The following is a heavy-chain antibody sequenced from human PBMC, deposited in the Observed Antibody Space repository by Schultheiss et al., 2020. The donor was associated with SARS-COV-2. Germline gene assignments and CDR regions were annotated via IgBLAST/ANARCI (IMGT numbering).Heavy chain of an antibody. CDR3: AREGSPYYDFWSGYFGLRGYYYGMDV. J-gene: IGHJ6*02. D-gene: IGHD3-3*01. V-gene: IGHV3-30-3*01. Sequence: GGSLRLSCAASGFTFSSYAMHWVRQAPGKGLEWVAVISYDGSNKYYADSVKGRFTISRDNSKKTLYLQMNSLRAEDTAVYYCAREGSPYYDFWSGYFGLRGYYYGMDVWGQGTTVTVSS. CDR2: ISYDGSNK. CDR1: GFTFSSYA.